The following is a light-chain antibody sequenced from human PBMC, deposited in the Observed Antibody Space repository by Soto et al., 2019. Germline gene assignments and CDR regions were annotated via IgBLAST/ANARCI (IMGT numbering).Light chain of an antibody. CDR2: DTS. V-gene: IGKV3-15*01. Sequence: EIVMTQSPGTLSVSPGERATLFCRASQSVRSSLAWYQQKPGQAPRLFIYDTSARAAGIPARFSGSGSATEFTLTISSLQSEDFALYYCQHTLKWPPTFGQGTKVDIK. CDR1: QSVRSS. CDR3: QHTLKWPPT. J-gene: IGKJ1*01.